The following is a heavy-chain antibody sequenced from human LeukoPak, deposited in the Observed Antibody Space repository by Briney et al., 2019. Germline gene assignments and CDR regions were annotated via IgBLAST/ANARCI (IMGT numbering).Heavy chain of an antibody. CDR2: IYHSGST. J-gene: IGHJ4*02. CDR1: GYSISSGYY. CDR3: ARAIAAAGSGYPLLGFDY. D-gene: IGHD6-13*01. Sequence: PSETLSLTCTVSGYSISSGYYWGWIRQPPGKGLEWIGSIYHSGSTYYNPSLKSRVTISVDTSKNQFSLKLSSVTAADTAVYYCARAIAAAGSGYPLLGFDYWGQGTLVTVSS. V-gene: IGHV4-38-2*02.